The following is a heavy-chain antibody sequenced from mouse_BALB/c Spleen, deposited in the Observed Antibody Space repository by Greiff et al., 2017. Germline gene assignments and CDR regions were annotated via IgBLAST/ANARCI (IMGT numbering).Heavy chain of an antibody. CDR1: GFTFSDYY. V-gene: IGHV5-4*02. D-gene: IGHD2-14*01. J-gene: IGHJ4*01. CDR2: ISDGGSYT. CDR3: AREGYDVRVGDGDYYAMDY. Sequence: EVKLVESGGGLVKPGGSLKLSCAASGFTFSDYYMYWVRQTPEKRLEWVATISDGGSYTYYPDSVKGRFTISRDNAKNNLYLQMSSLKSEDTAMYYCAREGYDVRVGDGDYYAMDYWGQGTSVTVSS.